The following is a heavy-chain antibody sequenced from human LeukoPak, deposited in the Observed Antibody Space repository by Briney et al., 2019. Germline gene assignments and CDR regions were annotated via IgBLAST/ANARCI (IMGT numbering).Heavy chain of an antibody. J-gene: IGHJ6*02. D-gene: IGHD2-21*01. CDR1: GFTVNSNY. Sequence: GGSLRLSCAASGFTVNSNYMSWVRQAPGKGLEWVSVIYSGGSTYYADSVKGRFTISRDNSKNTLYLQMNSLRAEDTAVYYCARGQNGDRTSRTRYYYYYYGMDVWGQGTTVTVSS. CDR2: IYSGGST. V-gene: IGHV3-66*01. CDR3: ARGQNGDRTSRTRYYYYYYGMDV.